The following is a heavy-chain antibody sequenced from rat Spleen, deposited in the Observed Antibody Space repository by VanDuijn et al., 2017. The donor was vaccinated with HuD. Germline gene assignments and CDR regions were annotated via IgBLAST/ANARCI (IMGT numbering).Heavy chain of an antibody. CDR2: ISYDGSST. J-gene: IGHJ2*01. V-gene: IGHV5-29*01. D-gene: IGHD1-12*01. CDR1: GFTFSNYD. Sequence: EVQLVESGGGLVQPGRSLKLSCAASGFTFSNYDVAWVRQAPTKGLEWIATISYDGSSTYYRDSVKGRFTISREDGRSTLYLQMNSLRSEDTATYYCARYRDSYGHVGIFDYWGLGVMVTVSS. CDR3: ARYRDSYGHVGIFDY.